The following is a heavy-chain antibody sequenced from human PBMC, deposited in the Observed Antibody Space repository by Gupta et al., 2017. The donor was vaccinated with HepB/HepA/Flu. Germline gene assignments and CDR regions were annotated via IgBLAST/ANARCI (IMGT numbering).Heavy chain of an antibody. CDR3: AKETGSSSLYHDTVNWFDP. CDR1: GGSISGFY. V-gene: IGHV4-59*01. J-gene: IGHJ5*02. Sequence: QVQLPESGPGLVKPSETLSLTCPVPGGSISGFYWSWFRQPPGKGLEWIGYIYYSGSTNYNPSRKSRVTMSVDTSKNQFSLKLSSVTTADTAVYYCAKETGSSSLYHDTVNWFDPWGQGTLVTVSA. D-gene: IGHD6-13*01. CDR2: IYYSGST.